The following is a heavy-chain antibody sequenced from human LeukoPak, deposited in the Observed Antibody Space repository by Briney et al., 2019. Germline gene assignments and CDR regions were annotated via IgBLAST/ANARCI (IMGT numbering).Heavy chain of an antibody. D-gene: IGHD2-2*01. CDR3: ARSISWHDGWFDP. Sequence: GGSLRLSCAASGFTFSSYSMNWVRQAPGKGLVWVSRISSDGSTTANADSVRGRFTISRDNTKSTLYLQMNRLRAEDTAVYFCARSISWHDGWFDPWGQGTLVTVSS. CDR2: ISSDGSTT. V-gene: IGHV3-74*01. J-gene: IGHJ5*02. CDR1: GFTFSSYS.